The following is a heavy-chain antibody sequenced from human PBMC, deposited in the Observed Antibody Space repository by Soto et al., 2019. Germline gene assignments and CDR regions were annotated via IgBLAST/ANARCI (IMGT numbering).Heavy chain of an antibody. J-gene: IGHJ4*02. CDR3: ARVVRFFRGHAGY. CDR2: MNTNTGNT. Sequence: QVLLVQSGADVKKPGASVKVSCKTSGYTFTEFDINWVRQATGQGLEWMGWMNTNTGNTGYAQKVQGRVTMTRDTSISTAYMELRRLRYEDKAVYYCARVVRFFRGHAGYWGQGTLVTVSS. D-gene: IGHD3-3*01. CDR1: GYTFTEFD. V-gene: IGHV1-8*01.